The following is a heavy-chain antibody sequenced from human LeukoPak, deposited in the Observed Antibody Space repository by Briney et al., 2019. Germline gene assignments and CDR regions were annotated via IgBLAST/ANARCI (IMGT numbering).Heavy chain of an antibody. Sequence: GESLKISCKGSGYRFTSYWIGWVRQMPGKGLEWMGITYPSDCNTRYSPSFQGQVSISADKSISAAYLKWSSLNGSDTAMYYCARQSSNAYYDSSGLPYDAFDIWGQGTMVTVSS. CDR2: TYPSDCNT. V-gene: IGHV5-51*01. D-gene: IGHD3-22*01. CDR3: ARQSSNAYYDSSGLPYDAFDI. J-gene: IGHJ3*02. CDR1: GYRFTSYW.